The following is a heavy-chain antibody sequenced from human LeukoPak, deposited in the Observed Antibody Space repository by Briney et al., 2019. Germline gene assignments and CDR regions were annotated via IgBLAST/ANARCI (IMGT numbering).Heavy chain of an antibody. J-gene: IGHJ4*02. CDR1: GFTFSSYG. CDR3: ARAVVGSSGYIFDY. Sequence: PGGSLRLSCAASGFTFSSYGMHWVRQAPGKGLEWVAVIWYDGSNKYYADSVKGRFTISRDNSKNTLYLQMNSLRAEDTAVYYCARAVVGSSGYIFDYWGQGTLVTVSS. D-gene: IGHD3-22*01. V-gene: IGHV3-33*01. CDR2: IWYDGSNK.